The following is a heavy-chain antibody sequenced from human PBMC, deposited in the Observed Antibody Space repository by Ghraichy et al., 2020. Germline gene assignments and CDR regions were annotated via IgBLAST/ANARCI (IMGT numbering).Heavy chain of an antibody. CDR3: ARGSAHCSSTSCYYYYYYMDV. Sequence: ETLSLTCAVYGGSFSGYYWSWIRQPPGKGLEWIGEINHSGSTNYNPSLKSRVTISVDTSKNQFSLKLSSVTAADTAVYYCARGSAHCSSTSCYYYYYYMDVWGKGTTVTVSS. V-gene: IGHV4-34*01. D-gene: IGHD2-2*01. CDR1: GGSFSGYY. J-gene: IGHJ6*03. CDR2: INHSGST.